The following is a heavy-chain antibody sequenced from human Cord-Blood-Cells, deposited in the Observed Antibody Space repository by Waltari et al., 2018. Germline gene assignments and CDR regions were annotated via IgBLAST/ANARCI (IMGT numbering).Heavy chain of an antibody. J-gene: IGHJ3*02. D-gene: IGHD3-10*01. CDR2: IYYSGST. CDR3: ARDVVQGVQDAFDI. V-gene: IGHV4-59*01. CDR1: GGSISSYY. Sequence: QVQLQESGPGLVKPSETLSLTCTVSGGSISSYYWSWIRQPPGKGLEWIGYIYYSGSTNYNPSLKSRVTISVDTSKNQFSLKLSSVTAADTAVYYCARDVVQGVQDAFDIWGQGTMVTVSS.